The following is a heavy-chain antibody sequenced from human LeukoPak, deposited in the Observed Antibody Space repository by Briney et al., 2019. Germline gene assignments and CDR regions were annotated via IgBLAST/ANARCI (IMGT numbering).Heavy chain of an antibody. CDR2: IKKDGSEK. V-gene: IGHV3-7*01. CDR1: GFTFSSYW. J-gene: IGHJ4*02. Sequence: QPGGSLRLSCAASGFTFSSYWMSWVRQAPGKGLEWVANIKKDGSEKYYVDSVKGRFTISRDNAKTSLYLQMISLRAEDTAVYYCARDPPHYYESSGDYGWGQGTLVTVSS. D-gene: IGHD3-22*01. CDR3: ARDPPHYYESSGDYG.